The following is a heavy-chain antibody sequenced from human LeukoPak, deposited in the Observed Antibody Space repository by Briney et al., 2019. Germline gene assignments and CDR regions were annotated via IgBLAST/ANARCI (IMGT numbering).Heavy chain of an antibody. CDR2: INHSGST. CDR1: GGSFSGYY. J-gene: IGHJ6*02. V-gene: IGHV4-34*01. CDR3: ARGPPAKPGTGYYYGMDV. D-gene: IGHD2-2*01. Sequence: SETLTLTCAVYGGSFSGYYWSWIRQPPGKGLEWIGEINHSGSTNYNPSLKSRVTISVDMSKNQFSLKLSSVTAADTAVYYCARGPPAKPGTGYYYGMDVWGQGTTVTVSS.